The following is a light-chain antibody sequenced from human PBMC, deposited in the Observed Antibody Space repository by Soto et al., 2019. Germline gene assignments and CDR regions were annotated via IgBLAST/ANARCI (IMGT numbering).Light chain of an antibody. J-gene: IGKJ5*01. Sequence: EIMITLSPSTLSVSQGERATLSCRASQSISRILAWYQQKPGQAPRLLISDASTRATGIPARFSGSGSETDFTLTISSLEPEDFAVYYCQQRNSWPPTFTFGQGTRLEIK. CDR1: QSISRI. V-gene: IGKV3-11*01. CDR3: QQRNSWPPTFT. CDR2: DAS.